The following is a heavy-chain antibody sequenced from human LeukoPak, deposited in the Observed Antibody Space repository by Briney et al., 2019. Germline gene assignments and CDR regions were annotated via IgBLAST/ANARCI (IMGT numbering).Heavy chain of an antibody. D-gene: IGHD6-19*01. J-gene: IGHJ5*02. CDR3: AKDGTSGWYVGNWFDP. CDR1: GFTFSSYA. CDR2: ISGGGSST. V-gene: IGHV3-23*01. Sequence: PGGSLRLSCAASGFTFSSYAMSWVRQAPGKGLEWVSGISGGGSSTYDADSVMGVFTISRDNSKTTLYLQMNSLRAEDTAVYYCAKDGTSGWYVGNWFDPWGQGTLVTVSS.